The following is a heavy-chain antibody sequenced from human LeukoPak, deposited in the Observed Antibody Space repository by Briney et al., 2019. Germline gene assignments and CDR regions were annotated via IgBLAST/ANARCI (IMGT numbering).Heavy chain of an antibody. V-gene: IGHV1-18*01. D-gene: IGHD6-19*01. Sequence: ASVTVSCEASGYTFTSYGISWVRQAPGQGLEWMGWISAYNGNTNYAQKLQGRVTMTTDTSTSTAYMELRSLRSDDTAVYYCAREGSGWYWYWFDPWGQGTLVTVSS. CDR1: GYTFTSYG. J-gene: IGHJ5*02. CDR3: AREGSGWYWYWFDP. CDR2: ISAYNGNT.